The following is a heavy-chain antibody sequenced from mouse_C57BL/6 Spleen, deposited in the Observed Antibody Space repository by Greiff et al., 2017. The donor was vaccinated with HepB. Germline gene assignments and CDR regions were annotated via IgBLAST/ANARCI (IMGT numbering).Heavy chain of an antibody. J-gene: IGHJ4*01. V-gene: IGHV2-4*01. CDR3: AKRENYGYDGPYAMDY. CDR2: IWSGGST. Sequence: VQLQQSGPGLVQPSKSLSITCTVSGFSLTSYGVHWVRQPPGKGLEWLGVIWSGGSTDYNAAFISRLSISKDNSKSQVFFKMNSLQADDTAIYYCAKRENYGYDGPYAMDYWGQGTSVTVSS. CDR1: GFSLTSYG. D-gene: IGHD2-2*01.